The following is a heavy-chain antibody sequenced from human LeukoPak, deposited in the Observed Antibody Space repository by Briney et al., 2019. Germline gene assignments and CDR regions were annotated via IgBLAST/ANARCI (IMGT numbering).Heavy chain of an antibody. V-gene: IGHV4-61*02. CDR2: IYTSGST. D-gene: IGHD3-10*01. Sequence: PSETLSLTCTVSGGSISSGSYYWSWIRQPAGKGLEWIGRIYTSGSTNYNPSLKSRVTISVDTSKNQFSLKLSSVTAADTAVYYCARVKGSGNHYYMDVWGKGTTVTVSS. CDR3: ARVKGSGNHYYMDV. CDR1: GGSISSGSYY. J-gene: IGHJ6*03.